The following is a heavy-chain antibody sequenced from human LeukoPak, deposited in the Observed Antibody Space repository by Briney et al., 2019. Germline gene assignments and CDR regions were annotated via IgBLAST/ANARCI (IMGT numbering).Heavy chain of an antibody. CDR1: GFTFSSYA. V-gene: IGHV3-23*01. Sequence: GGSLRLSCAASGFTFSSYAMSWVRQAPGKGLEWVSAISGSGGSTYYADSVKGQFTISRDNAKNTLYLQVKSLKAEDTAVYYCAKDLRIAAADNFDYWGQGTLVTVSS. CDR2: ISGSGGST. D-gene: IGHD6-13*01. CDR3: AKDLRIAAADNFDY. J-gene: IGHJ4*02.